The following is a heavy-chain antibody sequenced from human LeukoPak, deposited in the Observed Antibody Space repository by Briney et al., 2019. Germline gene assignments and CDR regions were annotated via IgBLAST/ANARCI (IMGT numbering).Heavy chain of an antibody. CDR2: IYSGGST. Sequence: GGPLSLSCAASGLPFSTNYMSWVRQAQGKGLEWVSVIYSGGSTYYADSVKGRFTISRHNSKNTLYLQMNSLRAEDTAVYYCARSLGSVDYWGQGTLVTVSP. J-gene: IGHJ4*02. CDR3: ARSLGSVDY. CDR1: GLPFSTNY. V-gene: IGHV3-53*04. D-gene: IGHD5/OR15-5a*01.